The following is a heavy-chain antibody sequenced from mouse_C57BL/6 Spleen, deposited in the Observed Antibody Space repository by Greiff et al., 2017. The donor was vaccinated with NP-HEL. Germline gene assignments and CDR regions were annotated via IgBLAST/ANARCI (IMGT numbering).Heavy chain of an antibody. D-gene: IGHD2-4*01. V-gene: IGHV1-82*01. Sequence: QVQLQQSGPELVKPGASVKISCKASGYAFSSSWMNWVKQRPGKGLEWIGRIYPGDGDTNYNGKFKGKATLTADKSSSTAYMQLSSLTSEDSAVYFCARGDYAGGYWGQGTTLSVSS. CDR1: GYAFSSSW. CDR2: IYPGDGDT. CDR3: ARGDYAGGY. J-gene: IGHJ2*01.